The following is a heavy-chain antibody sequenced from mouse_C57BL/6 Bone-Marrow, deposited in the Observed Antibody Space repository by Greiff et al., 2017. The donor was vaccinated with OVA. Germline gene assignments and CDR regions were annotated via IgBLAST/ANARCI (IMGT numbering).Heavy chain of an antibody. D-gene: IGHD2-4*01. J-gene: IGHJ3*01. CDR2: FHPYNDDT. V-gene: IGHV1-47*01. Sequence: VQLQESGAELVRPGASVKMSCKASGYTFTTYPIEWMKQNHGKSLEWIGNFHPYNDDTKYNEKFKGKATLTVEKSSSTVYLELSRLTSDDSAVYYCARPGDYDGDWFAYWGQGTLVTVSA. CDR3: ARPGDYDGDWFAY. CDR1: GYTFTTYP.